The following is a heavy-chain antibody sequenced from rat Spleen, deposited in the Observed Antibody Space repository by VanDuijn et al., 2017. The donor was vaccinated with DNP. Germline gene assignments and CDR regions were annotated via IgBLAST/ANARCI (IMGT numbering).Heavy chain of an antibody. J-gene: IGHJ4*01. D-gene: IGHD3-8*01. Sequence: EVQLVESGGGLVQPGRSLKLSCAASGFTFSYHNMAWVRPAPKKGLEWVATISYNGGSPYYRDSVKGRFTISRDNAQSTLYLQMDSLRSEDTATYYCARHRTIMPYYYAMDAWGQGASVTVSS. CDR1: GFTFSYHN. CDR2: ISYNGGSP. V-gene: IGHV5-7*01. CDR3: ARHRTIMPYYYAMDA.